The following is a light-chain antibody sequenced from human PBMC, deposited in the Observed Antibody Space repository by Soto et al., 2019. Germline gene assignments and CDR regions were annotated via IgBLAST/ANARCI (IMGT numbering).Light chain of an antibody. CDR1: QDISTY. Sequence: DLQMTQSPSSLSASVGDRVTITCRASQDISTYLAWFQQKPGKAPKSLIYTASTLHSGVPSKFSGSGSGTDFTLTISSLQPEDFATYYCQQYKNYPWTFGQGTKVDI. V-gene: IGKV1-16*02. CDR2: TAS. CDR3: QQYKNYPWT. J-gene: IGKJ1*01.